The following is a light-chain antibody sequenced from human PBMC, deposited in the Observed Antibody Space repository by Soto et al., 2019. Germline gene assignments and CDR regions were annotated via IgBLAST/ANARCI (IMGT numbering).Light chain of an antibody. J-gene: IGLJ1*01. CDR1: SSDVGSYNL. CDR3: CSYAGSSTSLYV. V-gene: IGLV2-23*01. Sequence: QSAVTQPASVSGSPGQSMTISCTGTSSDVGSYNLVSWYQQHPGKAPKLMIYEGSKRPSGVSNRFSGSKSGNTASLTISGLQAEDEADYYCCSYAGSSTSLYVFGTGTK. CDR2: EGS.